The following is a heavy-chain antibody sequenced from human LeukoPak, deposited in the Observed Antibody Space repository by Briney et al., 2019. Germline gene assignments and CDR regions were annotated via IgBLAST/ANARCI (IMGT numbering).Heavy chain of an antibody. CDR1: GGTFSSYA. D-gene: IGHD2-15*01. CDR3: AREDCSGGSCYSGY. Sequence: SVKVSCKASGGTFSSYAISWVRQAPGQGLEWMGGIIPIFGTANYAQKFQGRVTIAADESTSTAYMELSSLRSEDTAVSYCAREDCSGGSCYSGYWGQGTLVTVSS. CDR2: IIPIFGTA. V-gene: IGHV1-69*13. J-gene: IGHJ4*02.